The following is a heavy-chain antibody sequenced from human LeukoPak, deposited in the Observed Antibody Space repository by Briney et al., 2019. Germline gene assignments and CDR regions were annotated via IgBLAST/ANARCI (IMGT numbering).Heavy chain of an antibody. Sequence: SETLSLTCSVSGGSIRSYYWSWIRQPPGKGLEWIGYIYYIGSTDYNPSLKSRVTMSVDTSKNQFSLKLSSVTAADTAVYYCARCGYSGYEYDYWGQGTLVTVSS. CDR3: ARCGYSGYEYDY. CDR1: GGSIRSYY. D-gene: IGHD5-12*01. J-gene: IGHJ4*02. V-gene: IGHV4-59*08. CDR2: IYYIGST.